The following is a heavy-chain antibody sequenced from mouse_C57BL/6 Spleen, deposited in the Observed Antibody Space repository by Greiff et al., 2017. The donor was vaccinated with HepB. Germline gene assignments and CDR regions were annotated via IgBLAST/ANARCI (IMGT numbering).Heavy chain of an antibody. D-gene: IGHD4-1*02. CDR1: GFTFSDYG. CDR3: ARPNWEGAWFAY. J-gene: IGHJ3*01. Sequence: DVKLVESGGGLVKPGGSLKLSCAASGFTFSDYGMHWVRQAPEKGLEWVAYISSGSSTIYYADTVKGRFTISRDNAKKTLFLQMTSLRSEDTAMYYCARPNWEGAWFAYWGQGTLVTVSA. V-gene: IGHV5-17*01. CDR2: ISSGSSTI.